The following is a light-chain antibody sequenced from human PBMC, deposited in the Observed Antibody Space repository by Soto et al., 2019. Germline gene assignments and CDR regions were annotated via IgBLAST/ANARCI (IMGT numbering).Light chain of an antibody. CDR1: QSISSSY. CDR2: AGS. Sequence: EIVLTQSPGTLSLSPGERATLSCRTSQSISSSYLAWYQQKPGQAPRLLIYAGSSRATGIPDRFSGSGSGTDFTLTVSRLEPEDFAMYYGQQYVLGLTFGPGTKVDSK. V-gene: IGKV3-20*01. J-gene: IGKJ3*01. CDR3: QQYVLGLT.